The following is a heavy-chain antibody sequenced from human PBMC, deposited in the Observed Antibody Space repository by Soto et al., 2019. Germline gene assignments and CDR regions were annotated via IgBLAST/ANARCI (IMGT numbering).Heavy chain of an antibody. V-gene: IGHV1-46*01. CDR3: ARDTSGWSLNGLDV. J-gene: IGHJ6*02. Sequence: QVDLVQSGAEVKKPGASVTISCNASGSAITRYYIHWVRQAPGRGLEWMGIINPGGGSASYAQKFQDRVTIDKDTSTGTVYMDLRSLRTEATAVYYCARDTSGWSLNGLDVWGQGTTVNVSS. CDR2: INPGGGSA. D-gene: IGHD6-19*01. CDR1: GSAITRYY.